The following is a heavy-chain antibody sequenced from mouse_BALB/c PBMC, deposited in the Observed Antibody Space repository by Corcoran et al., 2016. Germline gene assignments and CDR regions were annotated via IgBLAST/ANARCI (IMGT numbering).Heavy chain of an antibody. Sequence: QIQLVQSGPELKKPGETVKISCKASGYTFTNYGMNWVKQAPGKGLKWMGWINTYTGEPTYVDDFKGRFAFSLETSASTAYLQINNLKNEDMATYFCASTMIKGWYFDVWGAGTTVTVSS. CDR3: ASTMIKGWYFDV. J-gene: IGHJ1*01. CDR2: INTYTGEP. CDR1: GYTFTNYG. D-gene: IGHD2-4*01. V-gene: IGHV9-1*02.